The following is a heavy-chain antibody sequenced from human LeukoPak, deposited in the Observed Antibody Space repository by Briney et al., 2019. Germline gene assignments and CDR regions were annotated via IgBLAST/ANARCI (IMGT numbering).Heavy chain of an antibody. D-gene: IGHD3-10*01. Sequence: SETLSLTCAVYGGSFSGYYWSWIRQPPGKGLEWIGEINHNGSTNYNPSLKSRVTISVDTSKNQFSLKLSSVTAADTAVYYCARGRPRYYYGSGSYYRGPFDYWGQGTLVTVSS. CDR2: INHNGST. V-gene: IGHV4-34*01. CDR3: ARGRPRYYYGSGSYYRGPFDY. CDR1: GGSFSGYY. J-gene: IGHJ4*02.